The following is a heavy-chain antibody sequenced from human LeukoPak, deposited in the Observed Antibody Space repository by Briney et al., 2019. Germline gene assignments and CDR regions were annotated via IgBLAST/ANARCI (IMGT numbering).Heavy chain of an antibody. CDR3: AKDEGDFWSGSNYFDY. V-gene: IGHV3-30*02. Sequence: GGSLRLSCAASGFTFSSYGMHWVRQAPGKGLEWVAFIRYDGSNKYYADSVKGRFTISRDNSKNTLYLQMNSLRAEDTAVYYCAKDEGDFWSGSNYFDYWGQGTLVTVSS. J-gene: IGHJ4*02. D-gene: IGHD3-3*01. CDR1: GFTFSSYG. CDR2: IRYDGSNK.